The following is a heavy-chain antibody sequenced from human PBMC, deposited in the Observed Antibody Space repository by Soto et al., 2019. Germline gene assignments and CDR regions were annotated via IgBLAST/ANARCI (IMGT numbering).Heavy chain of an antibody. J-gene: IGHJ4*02. Sequence: SGGSLRLSCAASGFTFSNFWMSWVRQAPGKGLEWVASIKQDGSEKNYVDSVKGRFTISRDNAKNSLYLQMDSLRAEDTAVYYCAKSHVSHEFRGQGALVTVSS. CDR3: AKSHVSHEF. V-gene: IGHV3-7*01. CDR2: IKQDGSEK. D-gene: IGHD2-21*01. CDR1: GFTFSNFW.